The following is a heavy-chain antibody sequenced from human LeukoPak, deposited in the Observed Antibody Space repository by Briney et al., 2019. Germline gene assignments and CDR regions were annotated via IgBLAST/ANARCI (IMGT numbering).Heavy chain of an antibody. CDR2: IYYSGST. CDR3: ASFPNSDYDSVKYFDY. Sequence: SETLSLTCTVSGGSISSSSYYWGWIRQPPGKGLEWIGSIYYSGSTYYNPSLKSRVTISVDTSKNQFSLKLSSVTAADTAVYYCASFPNSDYDSVKYFDYWGQGTLVTVSS. V-gene: IGHV4-39*07. J-gene: IGHJ4*02. D-gene: IGHD5-12*01. CDR1: GGSISSSSYY.